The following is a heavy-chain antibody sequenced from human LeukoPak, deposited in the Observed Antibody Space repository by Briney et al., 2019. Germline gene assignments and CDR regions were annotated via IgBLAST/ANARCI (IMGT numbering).Heavy chain of an antibody. Sequence: PGGSLRLSCAASGFTFSSFGMSWVRQAPGKGLEWVSAISSTGGTAYYADSVKGRFTISRDNSKNTLYLQMNSLRAEDTAIYSCAKAAATQLRFLEWLEYYFDYWGQGTLVTVSS. CDR3: AKAAATQLRFLEWLEYYFDY. CDR1: GFTFSSFG. D-gene: IGHD3-3*01. V-gene: IGHV3-23*01. CDR2: ISSTGGTA. J-gene: IGHJ4*02.